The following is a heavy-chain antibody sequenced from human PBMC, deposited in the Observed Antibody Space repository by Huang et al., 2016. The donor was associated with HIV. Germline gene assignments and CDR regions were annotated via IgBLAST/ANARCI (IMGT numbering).Heavy chain of an antibody. Sequence: QVQLVQSGAEVKKPGASVKVSCKASGYTFSSFGISWVRQAPGQGLEWGGCISVYNGNTKFAQKCQGRLTMTTDTSTSTAYMELRSLRSDDTAVYYCARGGGIQLWLLGYYYMDVWGNGTTVTVSS. CDR2: ISVYNGNT. V-gene: IGHV1-18*01. CDR1: GYTFSSFG. D-gene: IGHD5-18*01. J-gene: IGHJ6*03. CDR3: ARGGGIQLWLLGYYYMDV.